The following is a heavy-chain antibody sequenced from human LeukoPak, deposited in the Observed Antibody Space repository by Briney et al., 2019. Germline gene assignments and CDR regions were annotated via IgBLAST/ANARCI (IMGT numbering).Heavy chain of an antibody. Sequence: GGSLRLSCAASGFTFSTYAMTWVRQAPGKGLEWVSGISISGDTTYYADSVKGRFTISRDNSKNTLYLQMNSLRAEDTAVYYCAKRASYYFDYWGQGTLVTVSS. V-gene: IGHV3-23*01. J-gene: IGHJ4*02. CDR1: GFTFSTYA. CDR2: ISISGDTT. CDR3: AKRASYYFDY.